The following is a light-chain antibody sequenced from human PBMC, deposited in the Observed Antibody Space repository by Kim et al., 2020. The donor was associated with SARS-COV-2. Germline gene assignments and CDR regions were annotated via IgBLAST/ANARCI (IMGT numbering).Light chain of an antibody. V-gene: IGKV1-12*01. CDR3: QQGKTFPYS. CDR1: QGISSW. J-gene: IGKJ2*03. Sequence: SAFVGDRVTITCRASQGISSWLAWYQQKPGTPPKLLIYDASNLQSGVPSRFSGSASGTDFTLTISSLQAEDVATYFCQQGKTFPYSFGQGTKLEIK. CDR2: DAS.